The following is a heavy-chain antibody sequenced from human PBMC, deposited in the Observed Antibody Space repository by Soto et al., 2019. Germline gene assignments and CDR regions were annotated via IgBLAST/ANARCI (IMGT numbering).Heavy chain of an antibody. D-gene: IGHD5-18*01. CDR1: GGSIISGSSY. CDR3: VRGGGYTYGAQDY. J-gene: IGHJ4*02. Sequence: SETLSLTCTVSGGSIISGSSYWTWIRQHPGKGLEWIGFIYYSGNTYYNPSLKSRVTISIDTSKNQFSLKLSSVTAADAAVYYCVRGGGYTYGAQDYWGQGTLVTVSS. V-gene: IGHV4-31*03. CDR2: IYYSGNT.